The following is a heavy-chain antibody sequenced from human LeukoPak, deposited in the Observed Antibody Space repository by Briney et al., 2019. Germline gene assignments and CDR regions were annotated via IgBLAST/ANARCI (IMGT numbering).Heavy chain of an antibody. CDR1: GFTFSTYW. J-gene: IGHJ4*02. D-gene: IGHD2-15*01. V-gene: IGHV3-7*01. CDR3: ARGIVVVVGASDHFDY. CDR2: ISPDGSDK. Sequence: PGGSLRLSCVASGFTFSTYWRNWVRQAPGKGLERVGTISPDGSDKYYVDSLTRRFTISRHNAKPSLYLQINSLGADDTALYFCARGIVVVVGASDHFDYWGQGTLITVSS.